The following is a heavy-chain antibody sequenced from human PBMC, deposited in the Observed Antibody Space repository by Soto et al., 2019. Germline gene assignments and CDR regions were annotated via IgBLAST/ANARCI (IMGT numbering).Heavy chain of an antibody. V-gene: IGHV1-8*01. Sequence: QVQLVQSGAEVQKPGASVKVSCKASGYTFTSYDSIRVRQVTGQGLEWMGWMNPSTGNTDSAENFQGRLTLTRTTSITTVHMELSSLSCEDTAVYYCARGRIIVAGGFDPWGQGTLVTVSS. CDR2: MNPSTGNT. CDR1: GYTFTSYD. CDR3: ARGRIIVAGGFDP. D-gene: IGHD6-19*01. J-gene: IGHJ5*02.